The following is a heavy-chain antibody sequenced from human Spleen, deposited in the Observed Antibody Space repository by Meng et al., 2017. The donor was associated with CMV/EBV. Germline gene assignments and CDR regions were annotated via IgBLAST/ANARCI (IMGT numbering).Heavy chain of an antibody. Sequence: SETLSLTCIVSGGSISSSSYYWSWIRQPPGKGLEWIGSIYHSGITYYNPSLKSRVTISVDTSKNQFSLKLSSVTAADTAVYYCARTYSSGWYWGQGTLVTVSS. D-gene: IGHD6-19*01. J-gene: IGHJ4*02. CDR1: GGSISSSSYY. V-gene: IGHV4-39*07. CDR2: IYHSGIT. CDR3: ARTYSSGWY.